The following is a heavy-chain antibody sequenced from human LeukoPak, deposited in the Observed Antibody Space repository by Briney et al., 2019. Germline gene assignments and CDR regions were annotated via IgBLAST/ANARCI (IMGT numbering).Heavy chain of an antibody. D-gene: IGHD1-1*01. CDR2: INWNGGST. CDR1: GFTFDDYG. Sequence: GGSLRLSCAASGFTFDDYGMSWVRQAPGKGLEWVSGINWNGGSTGYADSVKVRFTISRDNAKNSLYLQMNSLRAEDTALYYCARGQRWPGTADHWFDPWGQGTLVTVSS. CDR3: ARGQRWPGTADHWFDP. J-gene: IGHJ5*02. V-gene: IGHV3-20*04.